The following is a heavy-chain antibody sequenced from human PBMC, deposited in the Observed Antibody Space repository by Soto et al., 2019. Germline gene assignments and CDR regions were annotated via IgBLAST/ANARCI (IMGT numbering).Heavy chain of an antibody. J-gene: IGHJ5*02. CDR3: ARVPPTVTTNWFDP. CDR2: INHSGST. V-gene: IGHV4-34*01. CDR1: GGSFSGYY. Sequence: QVQLQQWGAGLLKPSETLSLTCAVYGGSFSGYYWSWIRQPPGKGLEWIGEINHSGSTNYNPSLTSRVTISVDTSKNQFSLKLSSVTAADTAVYYCARVPPTVTTNWFDPWGQGTLVTVSS. D-gene: IGHD4-17*01.